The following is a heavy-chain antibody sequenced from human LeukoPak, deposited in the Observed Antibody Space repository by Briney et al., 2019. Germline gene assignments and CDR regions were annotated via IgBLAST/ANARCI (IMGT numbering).Heavy chain of an antibody. V-gene: IGHV3-23*01. Sequence: GGSLRLSCAASGFTFSSYAMSWVRQAPGKGLEWVSAISGSGGSTYYADSVKGRFTISRDNSKNTLYLQMNSLRAEDTAVYYCAKALAGPRITMVRGVIITGLYGMDVWGQGTTVTVSS. J-gene: IGHJ6*02. CDR3: AKALAGPRITMVRGVIITGLYGMDV. D-gene: IGHD3-10*01. CDR2: ISGSGGST. CDR1: GFTFSSYA.